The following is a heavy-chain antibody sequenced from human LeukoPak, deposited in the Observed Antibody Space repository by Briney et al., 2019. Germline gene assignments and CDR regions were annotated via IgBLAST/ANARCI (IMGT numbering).Heavy chain of an antibody. CDR2: INPNSGGT. CDR3: ARGRYYYDSSGLFDY. Sequence: ASVKVSCKASGYTFTGYYMHWVRQAPGQGLEWMGWINPNSGGTNYAQKFQGRVTMTRDTSISTAYMELSRLRSDDTAVYYCARGRYYYDSSGLFDYWGQGTLVTVSS. CDR1: GYTFTGYY. D-gene: IGHD3-22*01. V-gene: IGHV1-2*02. J-gene: IGHJ4*02.